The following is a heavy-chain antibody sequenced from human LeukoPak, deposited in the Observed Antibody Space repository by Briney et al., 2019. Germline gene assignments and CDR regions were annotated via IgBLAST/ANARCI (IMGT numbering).Heavy chain of an antibody. J-gene: IGHJ5*02. Sequence: SETLSLTCTVSGGSISTYYWSWVRQPPGKGPEWIGYIYYSGGTNYNPSLKSRVSISIDTSKNQFSLKLNSVTAADTAVYYCAKDGGGFAPWGQGTLVTVSS. CDR3: AKDGGGFAP. CDR2: IYYSGGT. D-gene: IGHD3-16*01. V-gene: IGHV4-59*01. CDR1: GGSISTYY.